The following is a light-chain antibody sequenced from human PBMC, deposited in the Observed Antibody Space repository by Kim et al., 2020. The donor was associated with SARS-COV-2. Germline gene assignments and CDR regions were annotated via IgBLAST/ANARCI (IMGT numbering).Light chain of an antibody. CDR1: QSVATN. CDR3: QHYTKSPLT. J-gene: IGKJ4*01. CDR2: DAS. Sequence: DIVMTQSPATLSVSPGERATLSCRVSQSVATNLAWYQQKPGQTPRLVIYDASTRATGISARFSGSGSGTEFTLTISSLQSEDFAVYYCQHYTKSPLTLVGGTKVEIK. V-gene: IGKV3-15*01.